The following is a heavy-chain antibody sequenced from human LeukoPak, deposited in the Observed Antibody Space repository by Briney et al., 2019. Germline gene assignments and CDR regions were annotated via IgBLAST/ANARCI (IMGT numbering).Heavy chain of an antibody. CDR2: IYYSGST. Sequence: SETLSLTCTVSGGSISSYYWSWIRQPPGKGLEWIGYIYYSGSTNYNPSLKSRVTISVDTSKNQFSLKLSSVTAADTAVYYCARLRVVYGMGVWGQGTTVTVSS. D-gene: IGHD2-15*01. J-gene: IGHJ6*02. CDR1: GGSISSYY. V-gene: IGHV4-59*08. CDR3: ARLRVVYGMGV.